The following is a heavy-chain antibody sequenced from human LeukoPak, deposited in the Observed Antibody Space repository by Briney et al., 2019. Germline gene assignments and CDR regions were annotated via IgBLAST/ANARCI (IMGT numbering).Heavy chain of an antibody. CDR1: GGSISSYY. Sequence: SETLSLTCTVSGGSISSYYWSWLRQPPGKGLEWIGYIYYSGSTNYNPSLKSRVTISVDTSKNQFSLKLSSVTAADTAVYYCARRRGYSYGYSYCSWGQGTLVTVSS. V-gene: IGHV4-59*12. CDR2: IYYSGST. D-gene: IGHD5-18*01. CDR3: ARRRGYSYGYSYCS. J-gene: IGHJ4*02.